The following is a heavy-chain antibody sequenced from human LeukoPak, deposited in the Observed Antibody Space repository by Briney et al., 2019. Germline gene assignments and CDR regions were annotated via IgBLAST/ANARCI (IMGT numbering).Heavy chain of an antibody. CDR3: ARDYCSSTSCLFDY. J-gene: IGHJ4*02. CDR2: LNPNSGDT. CDR1: GGTFSSYA. Sequence: ASVKVSCKASGGTFSSYAISWVRQAPGQGLEWMGRLNPNSGDTNYAQKFQGRVTMTRDTSISTAYMELSRLRSDDTAVYYCARDYCSSTSCLFDYWGQGTLVTVSS. V-gene: IGHV1-2*06. D-gene: IGHD2-2*01.